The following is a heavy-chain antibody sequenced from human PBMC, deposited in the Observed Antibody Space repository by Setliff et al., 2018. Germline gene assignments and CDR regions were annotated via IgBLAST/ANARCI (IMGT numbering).Heavy chain of an antibody. V-gene: IGHV1-18*01. Sequence: GASVKVSCKASGYTFSNYGVTWVRQAPGQGLEWMGWVTVYNGNTKYAQNLQGRLTLTTDISTRTAYMELGSLTTDDTAVYYRARVESMVRGKNILRHFDYWGQGIQVTVSS. CDR1: GYTFSNYG. J-gene: IGHJ4*02. CDR2: VTVYNGNT. D-gene: IGHD3-10*01. CDR3: ARVESMVRGKNILRHFDY.